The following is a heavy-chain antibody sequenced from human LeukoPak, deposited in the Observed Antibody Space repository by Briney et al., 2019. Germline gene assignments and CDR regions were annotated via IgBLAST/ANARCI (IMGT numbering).Heavy chain of an antibody. J-gene: IGHJ4*02. CDR2: MYYSGTT. CDR1: GGSITSYY. Sequence: SETLSLTCTVSGGSITSYYWSWIRQPPGKGLEWIGYMYYSGTTTNNPSLKSRVTISVDTSKNQFSLKVRSVTAADTADYYCARGLGWGATIFDYWGQGTLVTVSS. V-gene: IGHV4-59*01. D-gene: IGHD1-26*01. CDR3: ARGLGWGATIFDY.